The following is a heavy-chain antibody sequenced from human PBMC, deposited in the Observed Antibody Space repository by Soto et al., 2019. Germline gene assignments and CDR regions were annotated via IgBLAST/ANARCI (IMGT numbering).Heavy chain of an antibody. CDR2: IFFTGNI. J-gene: IGHJ4*02. V-gene: IGHV4-39*01. D-gene: IGHD2-15*01. Sequence: XETLSLTCTVSGSSLNTISYYWGWIRQPPGKGLEWVGSIFFTGNIYYNPSLKSRVTISVDTSRNQFSLKVNSVTAADTAVYYCASRHCSGGSCYNPGFDYWGQGALVTVSS. CDR1: GSSLNTISYY. CDR3: ASRHCSGGSCYNPGFDY.